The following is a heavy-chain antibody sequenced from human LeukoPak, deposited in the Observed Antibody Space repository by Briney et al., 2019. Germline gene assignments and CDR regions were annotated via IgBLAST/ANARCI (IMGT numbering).Heavy chain of an antibody. CDR1: GFTFSDFA. CDR3: TRDRNDYGDPDAFDI. Sequence: KTGGSLRLSCAASGFTFSDFAMDWVRQAPGKGLEWVSSITRVSTYTYYSESVQGRFTISRDNHKDLLYLQLNSLRGDDSGIYYCTRDRNDYGDPDAFDIWGQGTVVTVSS. D-gene: IGHD4-17*01. J-gene: IGHJ3*02. V-gene: IGHV3-21*01. CDR2: ITRVSTYT.